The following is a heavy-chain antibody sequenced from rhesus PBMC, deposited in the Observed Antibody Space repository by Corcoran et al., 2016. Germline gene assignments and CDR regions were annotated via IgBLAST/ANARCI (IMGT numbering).Heavy chain of an antibody. V-gene: IGHV4S7*01. J-gene: IGHJ4*01. Sequence: QVQLQESGPGLVKPSETLSLTCGVSGGSISSGYGWSWIRQPPGKGLEWIGYIYGSSGNTYYNPSLKSGVTITKEPSKNQVSRKLSSVTAADTAVYYCARNPPGDYSGSYSFDYCGQGVLVTVSS. CDR1: GGSISSGYG. CDR2: IYGSSGNT. CDR3: ARNPPGDYSGSYSFDY. D-gene: IGHD3-16*01.